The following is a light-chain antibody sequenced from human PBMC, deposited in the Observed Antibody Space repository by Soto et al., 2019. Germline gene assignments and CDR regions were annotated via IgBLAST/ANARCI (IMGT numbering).Light chain of an antibody. CDR1: QSVSSY. V-gene: IGKV3-11*01. Sequence: EIVLTQSPATLSLSPGERXTLSXXASQSVSSYLAWYQQKPGQAPRLLIYDASNRATGIPARFSGSGSGTDFTLTISSLEPEXXXXXXXXXXXXXPPVTFGGGTKVEIK. CDR3: XXXXXXPPVT. CDR2: DAS. J-gene: IGKJ4*01.